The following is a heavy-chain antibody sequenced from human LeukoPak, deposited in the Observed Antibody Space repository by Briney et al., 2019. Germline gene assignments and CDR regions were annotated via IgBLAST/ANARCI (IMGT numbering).Heavy chain of an antibody. CDR3: ARDPEAFDI. CDR2: ISSSSSYI. V-gene: IGHV3-21*01. CDR1: GFTFSSYS. J-gene: IGHJ3*02. Sequence: GGSLRLSCAASGFTFSSYSMNWVRQAPGKGLEWVSSISSSSSYIYYADSVKGRITISGDNAKNSLYLQMNSLRAEDTAVYYCARDPEAFDIWGQGTMVTVSS.